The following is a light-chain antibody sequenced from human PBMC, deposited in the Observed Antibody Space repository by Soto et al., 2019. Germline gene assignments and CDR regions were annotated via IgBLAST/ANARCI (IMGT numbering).Light chain of an antibody. CDR3: GAWDGSLI. CDR1: TS. CDR2: DSN. J-gene: IGLJ2*01. V-gene: IGLV1-51*01. Sequence: QSVLTQPPSVSAAPGQKVTISCSGSTSISWYQQLPGTAPKLLIYDSNVRPSGIPDRFFGSKSGTSATLGITGLQTGDEGDYYCGAWDGSLIFGGGTKLTVL.